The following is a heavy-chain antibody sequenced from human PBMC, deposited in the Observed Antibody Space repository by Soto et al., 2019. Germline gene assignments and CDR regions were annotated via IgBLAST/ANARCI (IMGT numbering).Heavy chain of an antibody. CDR2: MYNDGRT. Sequence: QVRLQESGPGLVKPSQTLSLTCTVSGGSVSSGGFYWNWIRQHPGKGLEWIGYMYNDGRTEYNPSLKSRVSISVDTPQNQFSLKVMSVTVADTAVYYCTREAGYWGQGILVTVSS. D-gene: IGHD6-25*01. J-gene: IGHJ4*02. V-gene: IGHV4-31*03. CDR3: TREAGY. CDR1: GGSVSSGGFY.